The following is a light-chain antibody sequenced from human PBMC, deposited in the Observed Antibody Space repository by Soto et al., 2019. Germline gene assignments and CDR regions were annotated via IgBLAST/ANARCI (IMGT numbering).Light chain of an antibody. V-gene: IGKV1-39*01. CDR1: QSISSY. CDR3: QQGYSTPSIT. Sequence: DIVMTQSPSSLSASVGDRVTITCRASQSISSYLNWYQQKPGRAPKLLIYAASSLQSGVPSRFSGSGSGTDFTLTINSLQPEDFATYYCQQGYSTPSITFGQGTRLEIK. J-gene: IGKJ5*01. CDR2: AAS.